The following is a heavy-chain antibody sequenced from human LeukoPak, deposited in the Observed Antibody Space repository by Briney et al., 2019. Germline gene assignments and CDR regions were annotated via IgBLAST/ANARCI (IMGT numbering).Heavy chain of an antibody. D-gene: IGHD3-22*01. CDR1: GDSVSSNSAA. J-gene: IGHJ4*02. CDR3: ARDPHYYDRGGGRQTSSNFAY. CDR2: TYYRSKWYN. Sequence: SQTLSLTCAISGDSVSSNSAAWNWIRQSPSRGLEWLGRTYYRSKWYNDYAVSVKSRITINPDTSKNQFSLQLNSVTPEDTAVYYCARDPHYYDRGGGRQTSSNFAYWGREPWSPSPQ. V-gene: IGHV6-1*01.